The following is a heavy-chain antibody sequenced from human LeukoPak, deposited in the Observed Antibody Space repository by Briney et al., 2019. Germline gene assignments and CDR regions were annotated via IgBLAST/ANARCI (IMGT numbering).Heavy chain of an antibody. CDR1: GYPFTTYD. CDR2: MNPNSGGT. D-gene: IGHD6-19*01. V-gene: IGHV1-8*01. J-gene: IGHJ4*02. Sequence: ASVKVSCKASGYPFTTYDINWVRQAPGQGLEWVAWMNPNSGGTVYAQKFQGRVTLARDTSISTAYMELSRLRSDDTAVYYCARQRESIHSSGWYPQSGTLVYWGQGTLVTVSS. CDR3: ARQRESIHSSGWYPQSGTLVY.